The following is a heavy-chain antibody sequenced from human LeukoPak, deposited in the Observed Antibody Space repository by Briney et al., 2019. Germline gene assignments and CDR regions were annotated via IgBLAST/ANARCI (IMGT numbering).Heavy chain of an antibody. CDR3: ARVRGRPIRAAEYYFDY. CDR1: GFTFSSYS. D-gene: IGHD6-13*01. Sequence: GGSLRLSCAASGFTFSSYSMNWFRQAPGKGLEWVSYISSSSSTIYYADSVKGRFTISRDNAKNSLYLQMNSLRAEDTAVYYCARVRGRPIRAAEYYFDYWGQGTLVTVSS. CDR2: ISSSSSTI. V-gene: IGHV3-48*01. J-gene: IGHJ4*02.